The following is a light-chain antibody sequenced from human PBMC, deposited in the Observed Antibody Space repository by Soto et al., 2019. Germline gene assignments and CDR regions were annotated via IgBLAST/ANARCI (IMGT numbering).Light chain of an antibody. Sequence: QSVLTQPHSASGTPGQRVTISCSGSSSNIGSNTVNWYQQLPGTAPKPLIYSNNQRPSGVPDRFSGSKSGTSASLAISGLQSEDEADYYCAAWDDSLNGWVFGGGTKVTVL. CDR3: AAWDDSLNGWV. CDR2: SNN. CDR1: SSNIGSNT. J-gene: IGLJ3*02. V-gene: IGLV1-44*01.